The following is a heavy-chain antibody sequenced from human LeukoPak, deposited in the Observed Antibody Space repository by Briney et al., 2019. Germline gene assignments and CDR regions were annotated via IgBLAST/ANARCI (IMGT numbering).Heavy chain of an antibody. CDR3: ARDLNYYDSSGYKAFDI. CDR1: GGTFSSYA. D-gene: IGHD3-22*01. CDR2: IIPIFGTA. J-gene: IGHJ3*02. V-gene: IGHV1-69*05. Sequence: ASVEVSCKASGGTFSSYAISWVRQAPGQGLEWMGGIIPIFGTANYAQKFQGRVTITTDESTSTAYMELSSLRSEDAAVYYCARDLNYYDSSGYKAFDIWGQGTMVTVSS.